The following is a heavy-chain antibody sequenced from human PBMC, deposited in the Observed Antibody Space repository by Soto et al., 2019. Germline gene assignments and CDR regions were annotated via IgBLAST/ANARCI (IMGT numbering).Heavy chain of an antibody. D-gene: IGHD3-10*01. J-gene: IGHJ4*02. CDR2: ISGSGSNT. CDR1: GFSLSNYA. Sequence: EVQLLESGGGLVQPGGSLRLSCAVSGFSLSNYAMSWVRQAPGKGLEWVSAISGSGSNTYYTDSVKGRFTVSRDKSKPTLFLQMNNLRAEDTAVYYCAKGGITLVRGSFDYWGQGALVTVSS. V-gene: IGHV3-23*01. CDR3: AKGGITLVRGSFDY.